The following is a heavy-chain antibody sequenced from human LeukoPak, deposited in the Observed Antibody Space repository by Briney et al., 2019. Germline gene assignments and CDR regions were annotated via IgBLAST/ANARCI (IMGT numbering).Heavy chain of an antibody. D-gene: IGHD2-8*01. CDR3: ARAPRKSYGFDY. CDR1: GFTFTDHA. CDR2: IHAGGGST. V-gene: IGHV3-23*01. Sequence: GGSLRLSCAASGFTFTDHAMSWVRQTPDKGLEWVSSIHAGGGSTLYADSMKGRFTISRDNSKNTLFLQMNSLRDEDTAVYYCARAPRKSYGFDYWGQGTLVTVSS. J-gene: IGHJ4*02.